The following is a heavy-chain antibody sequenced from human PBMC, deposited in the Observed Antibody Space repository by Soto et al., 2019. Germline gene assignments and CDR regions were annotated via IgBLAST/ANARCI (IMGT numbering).Heavy chain of an antibody. V-gene: IGHV3-21*01. CDR3: ARDLSRFGESPVFDY. CDR2: ISSSSSYI. D-gene: IGHD3-10*01. J-gene: IGHJ4*02. CDR1: GFTFSIYS. Sequence: GGSLRLSCAASGFTFSIYSMNWVRQAPGKGLEWVSSISSSSSYIYYADSVKGRFTISRDNAKNSLYLQMNSLRAEDTAVYYCARDLSRFGESPVFDYWGQGTLVTVSS.